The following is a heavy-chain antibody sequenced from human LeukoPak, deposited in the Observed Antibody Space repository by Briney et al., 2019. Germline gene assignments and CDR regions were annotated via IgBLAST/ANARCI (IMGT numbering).Heavy chain of an antibody. CDR1: GFTFSSYA. V-gene: IGHV3-23*01. J-gene: IGHJ4*02. CDR3: AKDESSGYFV. CDR2: VSSNGAKT. Sequence: GGSLRLSCAASGFTFSSYAITWVRQAPGKGLEWVSAVSSNGAKTYYADSVKGRFTISRDNYKNMVFLQMNSLRAEDTAVYYCAKDESSGYFVWGQGTLVTVSS. D-gene: IGHD3-9*01.